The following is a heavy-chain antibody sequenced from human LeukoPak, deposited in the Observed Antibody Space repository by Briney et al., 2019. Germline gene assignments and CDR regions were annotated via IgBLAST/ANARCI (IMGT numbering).Heavy chain of an antibody. Sequence: HTGGSLRLSCAASGFTFRNYAMYWVRQAPGKGLEWVSAISSSDANTYYADSVKGRFTISRDNSKNTLYLQMNSLRAEDTAVYYCARSYYYYGMDVWGQGTTVTVSS. CDR2: ISSSDANT. CDR3: ARSYYYYGMDV. V-gene: IGHV3-23*01. J-gene: IGHJ6*02. CDR1: GFTFRNYA.